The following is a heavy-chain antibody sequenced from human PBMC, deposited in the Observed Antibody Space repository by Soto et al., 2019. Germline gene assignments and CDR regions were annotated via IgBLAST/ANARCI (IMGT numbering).Heavy chain of an antibody. CDR1: GGSISSGGYY. V-gene: IGHV4-31*03. CDR2: IFYSGST. CDR3: ARLSYYDSSDFYRFDY. J-gene: IGHJ4*02. Sequence: QVQLQESGPGLVKPSQTLSLTCTVSGGSISSGGYYWSRIRQHPGKGLEWLGYIFYSGSTYYNPSLKSRLTISVDTSKNQFSLNLWFVTAADTAVYCCARLSYYDSSDFYRFDYWGQGTLVTVSS. D-gene: IGHD3-22*01.